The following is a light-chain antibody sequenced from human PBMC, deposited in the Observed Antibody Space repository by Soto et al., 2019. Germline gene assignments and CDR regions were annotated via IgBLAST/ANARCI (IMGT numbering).Light chain of an antibody. CDR3: QQYNDWPYT. V-gene: IGKV3-15*01. J-gene: IGKJ2*01. CDR2: GAS. Sequence: EIVMTQSPATLSVSPGERATISCRASQSVSSNLVWFQQKPGQAPRLLIHGASTRATGIPARFSGSGSGTDFTLTISSLQTEDFAVYYCQQYNDWPYTFGQGTKLEIK. CDR1: QSVSSN.